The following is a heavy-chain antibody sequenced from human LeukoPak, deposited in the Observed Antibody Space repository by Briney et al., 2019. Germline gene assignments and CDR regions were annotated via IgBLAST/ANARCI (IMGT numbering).Heavy chain of an antibody. V-gene: IGHV5-51*01. CDR1: GYTFTNYW. D-gene: IGHD2/OR15-2a*01. CDR3: TKYWGYSGMDV. CDR2: IYPGDSNT. J-gene: IGHJ6*01. Sequence: GESLKISCKASGYTFTNYWIGWVRQMPGEGLEWMGIIYPGDSNTRYSPSFQGQVTISADNSITTAYLQWSSLKTSDTAMYYCTKYWGYSGMDVWGQGTTVTVSS.